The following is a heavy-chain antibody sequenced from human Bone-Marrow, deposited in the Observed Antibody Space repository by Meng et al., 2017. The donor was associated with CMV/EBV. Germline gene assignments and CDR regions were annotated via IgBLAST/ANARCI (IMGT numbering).Heavy chain of an antibody. Sequence: GESLKISCAASGFTLSSFTMSWVRQAPGKGLEWVSSISSSSGYIYHADSVKGRFTISRDNAKNSPYLQMNSLRAEDTAVYYCARVLGYCSSTSCPPSGPPHYYYYGMDVWGQGTTVTVSS. CDR1: GFTLSSFT. CDR3: ARVLGYCSSTSCPPSGPPHYYYYGMDV. J-gene: IGHJ6*02. V-gene: IGHV3-21*01. D-gene: IGHD2-2*01. CDR2: ISSSSGYI.